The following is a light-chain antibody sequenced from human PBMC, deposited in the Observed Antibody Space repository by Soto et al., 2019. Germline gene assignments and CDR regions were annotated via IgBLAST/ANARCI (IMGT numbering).Light chain of an antibody. CDR3: QQYNNSPWP. CDR1: QSIGDT. CDR2: GAS. J-gene: IGKJ1*01. Sequence: EIVMTQSPATLSVSPRGRATLSCRASQSIGDTLAWYQQKPGQAPRLLIHGASSRVTGFTARFSGSGSGTDCTRTISILQSQDLPVYYCQQYNNSPWPFGQGEKVEIK. V-gene: IGKV3-15*01.